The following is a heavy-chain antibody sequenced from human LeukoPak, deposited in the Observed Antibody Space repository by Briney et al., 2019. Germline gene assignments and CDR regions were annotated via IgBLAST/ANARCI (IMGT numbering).Heavy chain of an antibody. Sequence: GGALTLSCLGSGFNFGSYTMNWVRQAPGKGLEWVAAINSRGGETYYADAVKGRFTITRDNAKNSLSLEMRLLSAADTAVYYCAKDNPRLGFVAWLSCAFDCWGQGALVTVSS. V-gene: IGHV3-21*06. D-gene: IGHD5-12*01. CDR2: INSRGGET. CDR3: AKDNPRLGFVAWLSCAFDC. J-gene: IGHJ4*02. CDR1: GFNFGSYT.